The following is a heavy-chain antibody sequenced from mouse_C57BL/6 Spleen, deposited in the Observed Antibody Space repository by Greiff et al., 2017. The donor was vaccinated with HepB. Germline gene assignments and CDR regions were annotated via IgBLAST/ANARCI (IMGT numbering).Heavy chain of an antibody. V-gene: IGHV1-15*01. CDR3: TRAGYDRGGYAMDY. CDR1: GYTFTDYE. Sequence: QVQLQQSGAELVRPGASVTLSCKASGYTFTDYEMHWVKQTPVHGLEWIGAIDPETGGTAYNQKFKGKAILTADKSSSTAYMELRSLTSEDSAVYYCTRAGYDRGGYAMDYWGQGTSVTVSS. J-gene: IGHJ4*01. CDR2: IDPETGGT. D-gene: IGHD2-2*01.